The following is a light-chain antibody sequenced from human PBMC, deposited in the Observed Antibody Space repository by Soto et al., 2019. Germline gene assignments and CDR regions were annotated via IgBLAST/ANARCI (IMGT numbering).Light chain of an antibody. CDR3: QQYGSSPRT. J-gene: IGKJ1*01. CDR2: GAS. V-gene: IGKV3-20*01. CDR1: QSVSSSY. Sequence: EIVLTRSPGTLSLSPGERATLSCRASQSVSSSYLVWYQQKPGQAPRLLIYGASSRATGIPDRFSGSGSGTDFTLTISRLEPEDFAVYYCQQYGSSPRTFGQGTKVEIK.